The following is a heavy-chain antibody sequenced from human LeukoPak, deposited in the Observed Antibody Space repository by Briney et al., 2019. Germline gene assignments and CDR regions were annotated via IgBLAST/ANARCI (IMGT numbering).Heavy chain of an antibody. CDR1: GYRFSTSD. CDR3: VRGGEIGLDY. CDR2: IASTGET. V-gene: IGHV3-13*01. Sequence: GGSLRLSCAASGYRFSTSDMHWVRQASGRGLEWVSSIASTGETYYAPSVKGRFTISSENAKNSLYLQMNSLRGGDTAIYHCVRGGEIGLDYWGQGALITVSS. D-gene: IGHD3-16*01. J-gene: IGHJ4*02.